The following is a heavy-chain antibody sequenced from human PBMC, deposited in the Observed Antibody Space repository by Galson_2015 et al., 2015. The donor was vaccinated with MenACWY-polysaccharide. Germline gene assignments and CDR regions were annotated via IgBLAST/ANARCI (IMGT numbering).Heavy chain of an antibody. Sequence: SVKVSCKASGYTFTSYGISWVRQAPGQGLEWMGWISVYNGNTKYAQNLQGRVTMTTDTSTSTAYMELRSLRSDDTAVYYCARDVLATVTTRSGYWGQGPLVTVPS. V-gene: IGHV1-18*01. D-gene: IGHD4-17*01. CDR1: GYTFTSYG. CDR3: ARDVLATVTTRSGY. J-gene: IGHJ4*02. CDR2: ISVYNGNT.